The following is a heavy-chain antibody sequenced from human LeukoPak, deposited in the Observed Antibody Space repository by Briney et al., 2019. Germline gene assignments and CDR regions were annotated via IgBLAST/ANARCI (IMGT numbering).Heavy chain of an antibody. CDR1: GFTCSSYD. Sequence: PGGSLRLSCAASGFTCSSYDMHWVRQATGKGLEWVSAIGTAGDTYYPGSVKGRLTISRENAKNSLYLQMNSLRAGDTAVYYCARVGTTGTIDYWGQGTLVTVSS. D-gene: IGHD1-1*01. CDR3: ARVGTTGTIDY. J-gene: IGHJ4*02. CDR2: IGTAGDT. V-gene: IGHV3-13*01.